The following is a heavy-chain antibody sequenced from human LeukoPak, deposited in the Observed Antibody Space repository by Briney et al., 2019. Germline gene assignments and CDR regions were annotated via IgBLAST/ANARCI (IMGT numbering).Heavy chain of an antibody. CDR3: AREKGGYGGNLDY. D-gene: IGHD4-23*01. CDR2: IIPILGIA. J-gene: IGHJ4*02. Sequence: SVKVSCKASGGTFSSYAISWVRQAPGQGLEWMGRIIPILGIANYAQKFQGRVTITADKSTSTAYMELSSLRSEDTAVYYCAREKGGYGGNLDYWGQGTLVTVSS. CDR1: GGTFSSYA. V-gene: IGHV1-69*04.